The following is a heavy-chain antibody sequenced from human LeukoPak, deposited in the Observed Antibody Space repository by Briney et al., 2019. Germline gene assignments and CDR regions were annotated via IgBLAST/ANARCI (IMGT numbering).Heavy chain of an antibody. CDR2: INPNSGGT. D-gene: IGHD3-3*01. J-gene: IGHJ3*02. CDR1: GYTFTGYY. Sequence: ASVKASCKASGYTFTGYYMYWVRQAPGQGLEWMGWINPNSGGTNYAQKFQGRVTMTRDTSISTAYMELSRLRSDDTDVYYCARVRFLEWFFDAFDIWGQGTMVTVSS. V-gene: IGHV1-2*02. CDR3: ARVRFLEWFFDAFDI.